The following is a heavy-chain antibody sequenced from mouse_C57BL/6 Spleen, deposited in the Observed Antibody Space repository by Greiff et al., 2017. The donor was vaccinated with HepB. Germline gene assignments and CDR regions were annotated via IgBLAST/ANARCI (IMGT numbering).Heavy chain of an antibody. CDR2: INPNNGGT. CDR3: ARGGGYYVRYAMDY. D-gene: IGHD2-3*01. CDR1: GYTFTDYN. J-gene: IGHJ4*01. V-gene: IGHV1-18*01. Sequence: XQLQQSGPELVKPGASVKIPCKASGYTFTDYNMDWVKQSHGKSLEWIGDINPNNGGTIYNQKFKGKATLTVAKSSSTAYMELRSLTSEDTAVYYCARGGGYYVRYAMDYWGQGTSVTVSS.